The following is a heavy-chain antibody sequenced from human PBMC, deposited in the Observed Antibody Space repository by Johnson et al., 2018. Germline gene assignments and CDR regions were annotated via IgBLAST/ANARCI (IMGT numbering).Heavy chain of an antibody. J-gene: IGHJ5*02. V-gene: IGHV3-48*01. D-gene: IGHD3-10*01. Sequence: SVKGRFTISRDNSKNLLYLQMNSLRAEDTAVYYCARDPGGSGSYPNWFDPWGQGTLVTVSS. CDR3: ARDPGGSGSYPNWFDP.